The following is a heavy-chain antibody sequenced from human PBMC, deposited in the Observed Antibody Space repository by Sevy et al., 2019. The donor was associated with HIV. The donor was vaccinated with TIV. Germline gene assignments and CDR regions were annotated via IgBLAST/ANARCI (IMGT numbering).Heavy chain of an antibody. V-gene: IGHV4-59*11. J-gene: IGHJ4*02. CDR2: FSDSGTT. CDR1: GGSITDHY. D-gene: IGHD3-16*01. Sequence: SETLSLTCTISGGSITDHYWSWIRQPPGKGLEWIGYFSDSGTTNYNPSLKSRVTISVDTSKNHFSLKLTSVTAADTAIYYCTKTHGGYYFDYWGQGTPVTVSS. CDR3: TKTHGGYYFDY.